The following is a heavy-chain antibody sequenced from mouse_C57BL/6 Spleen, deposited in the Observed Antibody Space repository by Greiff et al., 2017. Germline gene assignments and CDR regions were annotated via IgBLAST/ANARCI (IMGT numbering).Heavy chain of an antibody. J-gene: IGHJ4*01. D-gene: IGHD2-12*01. Sequence: QVHVKQPGAELVKPGASVKLSCKASGYTFTSYWMHWVKQRPGQGLEWIGMIHPNSGSTNYNEKFKSKATLTVDKSSSTAYMQLSSLTSEDSAVYYCALYSNDGAMDDWGRGTSVTVAS. CDR3: ALYSNDGAMDD. CDR1: GYTFTSYW. V-gene: IGHV1-64*01. CDR2: IHPNSGST.